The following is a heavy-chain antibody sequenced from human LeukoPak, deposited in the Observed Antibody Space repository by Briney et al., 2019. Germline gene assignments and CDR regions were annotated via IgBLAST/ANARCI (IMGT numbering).Heavy chain of an antibody. D-gene: IGHD3-10*01. CDR3: ARDQYYGSGTYYNSSKGYFDY. J-gene: IGHJ4*02. CDR1: GFTFTNYW. V-gene: IGHV3-74*01. CDR2: ISSDGTNI. Sequence: GGSLRLSCAASGFTFTNYWMHWVRQAPGKGLVWVSRISSDGTNIIYADSVKGRFTISRDNSKNTLYLQMNSLRAEDTAVYYCARDQYYGSGTYYNSSKGYFDYWGQGTLVTVSS.